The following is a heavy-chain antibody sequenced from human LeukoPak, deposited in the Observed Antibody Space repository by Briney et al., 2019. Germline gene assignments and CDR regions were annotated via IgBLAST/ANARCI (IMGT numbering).Heavy chain of an antibody. CDR1: GGSFSGYY. V-gene: IGHV4-34*01. D-gene: IGHD3-10*01. J-gene: IGHJ4*02. CDR3: ARAHSTHSGKYFDY. Sequence: PSETLSLTCAVYGGSFSGYYWSWIRQPPGKGLEWIGEINHSGSTNYNPSLKSRVTISVDTSKNQFSLKLSSVTAADTAVYYCARAHSTHSGKYFDYWGQGTLVTVSS. CDR2: INHSGST.